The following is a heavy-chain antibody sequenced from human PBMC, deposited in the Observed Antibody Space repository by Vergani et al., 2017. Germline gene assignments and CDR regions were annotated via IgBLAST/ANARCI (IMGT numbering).Heavy chain of an antibody. J-gene: IGHJ6*03. CDR1: GYTFTSYG. CDR2: ISAYNGNT. D-gene: IGHD1-7*01. Sequence: QVQLVQSGAEVKKPGASVKVSCKASGYTFTSYGISWVRQAPGQGLEWMGWISAYNGNTNYAQKLQGRVTMTTDTSTSTAYMELRSPRSDDTAVYYCARVSGTTGLYYYYYMDVWGKGTTVTVSS. CDR3: ARVSGTTGLYYYYYMDV. V-gene: IGHV1-18*01.